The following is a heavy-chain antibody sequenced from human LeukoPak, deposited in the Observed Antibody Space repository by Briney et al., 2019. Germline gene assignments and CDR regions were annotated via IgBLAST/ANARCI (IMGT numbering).Heavy chain of an antibody. D-gene: IGHD3-16*01. J-gene: IGHJ4*02. V-gene: IGHV3-23*01. CDR3: AKDVREWGTAEYFDS. CDR1: GFTFSSYR. CDR2: FSGGGGNT. Sequence: GGSLRLSCAASGFTFSSYRMSWVRQAPGRGLEWVSSFSGGGGNTYYADSVKGRFTISRDNSKNTLYLQMNSLRVEDSAIYYCAKDVREWGTAEYFDSWGQGALVTVSS.